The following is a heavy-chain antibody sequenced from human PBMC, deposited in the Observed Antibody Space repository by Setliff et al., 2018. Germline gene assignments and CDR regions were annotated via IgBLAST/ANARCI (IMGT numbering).Heavy chain of an antibody. V-gene: IGHV4-59*01. D-gene: IGHD3-16*01. CDR3: ARLRGAFDY. Sequence: SETLSLTCTVSGGSISNYYWSWIRQPPGKRLEWIGYIYYSGSTNYNPPLESRVTISVDTSKNQFSLRLNSATAADTAVYYCARLRGAFDYWGQGTLVTVSS. CDR1: GGSISNYY. CDR2: IYYSGST. J-gene: IGHJ4*02.